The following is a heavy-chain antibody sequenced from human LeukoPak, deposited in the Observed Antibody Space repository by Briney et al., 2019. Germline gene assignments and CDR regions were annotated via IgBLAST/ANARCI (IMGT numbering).Heavy chain of an antibody. V-gene: IGHV3-23*01. J-gene: IGHJ4*02. Sequence: GGSLRLSCAASGFTFSSYAMSWVRQAPGKGLEWVSAISGSGGSTYYADSVKGRFTISRDNTKNTLYLQMNSLRAEDTAVYYCAKDREKMATIGPFDYWGQGTLVTVSS. D-gene: IGHD5-24*01. CDR1: GFTFSSYA. CDR3: AKDREKMATIGPFDY. CDR2: ISGSGGST.